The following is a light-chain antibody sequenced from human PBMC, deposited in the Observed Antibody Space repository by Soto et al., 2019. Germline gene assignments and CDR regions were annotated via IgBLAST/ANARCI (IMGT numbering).Light chain of an antibody. CDR2: AAS. CDR3: QQGYSNPRT. Sequence: DIQMTQSPSSLSASVGDRVTITCRASQSISTYLNWYQQIPGKAPKLLIYAASTLQSGVPSRFSGGSGTDFTLTISSLQPEDFATYFCQQGYSNPRTFGQGTKLEIK. CDR1: QSISTY. J-gene: IGKJ2*02. V-gene: IGKV1-39*01.